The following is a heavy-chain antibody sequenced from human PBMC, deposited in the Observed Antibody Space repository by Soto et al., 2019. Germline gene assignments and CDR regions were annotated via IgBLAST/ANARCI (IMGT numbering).Heavy chain of an antibody. V-gene: IGHV4-39*01. J-gene: IGHJ4*02. CDR2: IYYSGST. CDR1: GGSISSSSYY. D-gene: IGHD5-12*01. Sequence: SETLSLTCTVSGGSISSSSYYWGWIRQPPGKGLEWIGSIYYSGSTYYNPSLKSRVTISVDTSKNQFSLKLSSVTAADTAVYYCARHSGHIFFVYWGQGTLVTVSS. CDR3: ARHSGHIFFVY.